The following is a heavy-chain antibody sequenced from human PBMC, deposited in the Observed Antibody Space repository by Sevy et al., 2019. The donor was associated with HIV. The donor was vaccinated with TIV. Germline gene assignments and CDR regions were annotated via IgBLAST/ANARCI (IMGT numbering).Heavy chain of an antibody. CDR2: ISHSGDGT. J-gene: IGHJ4*02. CDR1: GFTFSSYA. D-gene: IGHD3-16*01. V-gene: IGHV3-23*01. CDR3: ARDKGEILSSAFDY. Sequence: GGSLRLSCAASGFTFSSYAMSWVRQAPGKGLEWVSAISHSGDGTYYPDSVKGRFTISRDNSKNTLYLQINSLRPEDTAIYYCARDKGEILSSAFDYWGQGTLVTVSS.